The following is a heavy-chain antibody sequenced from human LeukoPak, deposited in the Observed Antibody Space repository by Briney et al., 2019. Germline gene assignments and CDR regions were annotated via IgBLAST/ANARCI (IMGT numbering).Heavy chain of an antibody. D-gene: IGHD5/OR15-5a*01. CDR1: GFTFSSYG. CDR3: ARAGPRLPGYYYYYMDV. J-gene: IGHJ6*03. Sequence: GGSLRLSCAASGFTFSSYGMSWVRQAPGKGLEWVANIKQDGSEKYYVDSVKGRFTISRDNAMNSLYLQMNSLRAEDTAVYYCARAGPRLPGYYYYYMDVWGKGTTVTVSS. CDR2: IKQDGSEK. V-gene: IGHV3-7*01.